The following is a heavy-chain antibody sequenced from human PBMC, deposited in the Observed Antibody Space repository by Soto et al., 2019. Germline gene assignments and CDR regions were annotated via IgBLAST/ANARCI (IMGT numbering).Heavy chain of an antibody. CDR1: GLSCSNAY. CDR2: IKTKTDGGTT. CDR3: TTDRPARLRGPRV. V-gene: IGHV3-15*01. D-gene: IGHD4-17*01. J-gene: IGHJ4*02. Sequence: EVQVVESGGKVVKVGESLRLSCVASGLSCSNAYMRWGRRSPGKGLVWVGRIKTKTDGGTTDFAAPVKGRFSISRDDSKDMVYLQMNSLKTEDTAMYYCTTDRPARLRGPRVWGQGTLVTVSS.